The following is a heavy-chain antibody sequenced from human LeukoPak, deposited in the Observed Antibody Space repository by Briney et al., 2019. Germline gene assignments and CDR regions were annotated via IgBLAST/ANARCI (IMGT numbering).Heavy chain of an antibody. CDR2: IIPIFGTA. CDR3: ARGVVGATTGAYSFDY. D-gene: IGHD1-26*01. J-gene: IGHJ4*02. V-gene: IGHV1-69*13. CDR1: GGTFTSYA. Sequence: SVKVSCKASGGTFTSYAISWVRQAPGQGLEWMGGIIPIFGTANYAQKFQGRVTIIADESTSTAYMELSSLRSEDTAVYYCARGVVGATTGAYSFDYWGRGTLVTVSS.